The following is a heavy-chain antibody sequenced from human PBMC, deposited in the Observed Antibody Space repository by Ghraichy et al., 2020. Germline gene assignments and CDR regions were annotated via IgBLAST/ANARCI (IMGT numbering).Heavy chain of an antibody. Sequence: GGSLRLSCAASGFTFSSYAMSWVRQAPGKGLEWVSAISGSGGSTYYADSVKGRFTISRDNAKNSLYLQMNSLRAEDTAVYYCARDASGSYLYYFDYWGQGTLVTVSS. D-gene: IGHD1-26*01. CDR3: ARDASGSYLYYFDY. J-gene: IGHJ4*02. CDR1: GFTFSSYA. CDR2: ISGSGGST. V-gene: IGHV3-23*01.